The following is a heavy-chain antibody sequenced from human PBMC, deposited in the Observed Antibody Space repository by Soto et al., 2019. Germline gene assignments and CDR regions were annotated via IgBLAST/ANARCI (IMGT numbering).Heavy chain of an antibody. D-gene: IGHD2-21*01. CDR1: GYTFTSYG. CDR2: ISAYNGNT. J-gene: IGHJ5*02. Sequence: ASVKVSCKASGYTFTSYGISWVGQAPGQGLEWMGWISAYNGNTNYAQKLQGRVTMTTDTSTSTAYMELRSVRSDDTAVYYCAREVSYHVDWFDPWGQGTLVTVSS. V-gene: IGHV1-18*01. CDR3: AREVSYHVDWFDP.